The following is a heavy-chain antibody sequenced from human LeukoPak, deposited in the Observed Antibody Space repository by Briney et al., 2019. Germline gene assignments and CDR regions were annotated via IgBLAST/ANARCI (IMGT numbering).Heavy chain of an antibody. D-gene: IGHD3-22*01. J-gene: IGHJ4*02. V-gene: IGHV3-66*04. CDR2: IYSGGST. CDR3: ARQDYYDSSGYYEVVGFI. CDR1: GFTVSSNY. Sequence: GGSLRLSCAASGFTVSSNYMSWVRQAPGKGLEWVSVIYSGGSTYYADSVKGRFTISRDNARNSLYLQMNSLRAEDTAVYYCARQDYYDSSGYYEVVGFIWGQGTLVTVSS.